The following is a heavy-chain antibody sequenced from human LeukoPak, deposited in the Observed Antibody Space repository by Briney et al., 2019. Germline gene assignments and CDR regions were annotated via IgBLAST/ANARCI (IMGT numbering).Heavy chain of an antibody. CDR2: INPSGGST. CDR1: GYTFTSYY. Sequence: ASVKVSCKASGYTFTSYYMHWVRQAPGQGLEWMGIINPSGGSTSYAQKFQGRVTMTRDTSTSTVYMELSSLRSEDTAVYYCARDNVWFGETAPSHFDYWGRGTLVTVSS. J-gene: IGHJ4*02. D-gene: IGHD3-10*01. V-gene: IGHV1-46*01. CDR3: ARDNVWFGETAPSHFDY.